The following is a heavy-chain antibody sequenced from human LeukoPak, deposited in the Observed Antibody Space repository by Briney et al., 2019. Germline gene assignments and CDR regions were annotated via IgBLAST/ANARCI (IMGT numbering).Heavy chain of an antibody. CDR1: GYTFTGYY. V-gene: IGHV1-2*02. CDR3: ARLKHSGSYVDLDY. J-gene: IGHJ4*02. Sequence: ASVKVSCKASGYTFTGYYMYWVRQAPGQGLEWMGWINPNSGGTNYAQKFQGRVTMTRDTSLSTAYMELSRLRSDHTAVYYCARLKHSGSYVDLDYWGQGTLLTVSS. CDR2: INPNSGGT. D-gene: IGHD1-26*01.